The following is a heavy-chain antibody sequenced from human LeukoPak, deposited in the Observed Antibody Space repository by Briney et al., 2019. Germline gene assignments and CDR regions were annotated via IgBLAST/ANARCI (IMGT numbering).Heavy chain of an antibody. D-gene: IGHD2-2*01. CDR3: AKAAYCSGTSCPLDY. J-gene: IGHJ4*02. Sequence: GGSLRLSCAASGFPFSDYYMSWIRQAPGKGLEWVSYISSSGDTIYYVDSVKGRFTISRDISKNTLYLQMNSLRAEDTAVYYCAKAAYCSGTSCPLDYWGQGTLVTVSS. CDR2: ISSSGDTI. V-gene: IGHV3-11*01. CDR1: GFPFSDYY.